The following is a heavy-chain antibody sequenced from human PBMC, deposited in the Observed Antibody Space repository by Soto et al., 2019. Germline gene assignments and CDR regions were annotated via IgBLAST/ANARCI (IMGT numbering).Heavy chain of an antibody. V-gene: IGHV2-26*01. CDR2: IFSNDEK. CDR1: GFSLSNARMG. CDR3: ARTLGYCSSTSCLDFDY. D-gene: IGHD2-2*01. J-gene: IGHJ4*02. Sequence: QVTLKEAGPVLLKPTETLTLTCIVSGFSLSNARMGVSWIRQPPGKALEWLAHIFSNDEKSYSTSLKSRLTISKDNTKSQEVLTMTNMDPVDTATYYCARTLGYCSSTSCLDFDYWGQGTLVTVSS.